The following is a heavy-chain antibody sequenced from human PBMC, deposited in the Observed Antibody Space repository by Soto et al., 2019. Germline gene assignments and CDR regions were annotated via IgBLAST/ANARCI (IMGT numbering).Heavy chain of an antibody. CDR3: AAGLLWFGELLFRAPNDAFDI. CDR2: IVVGSGNT. Sequence: SVKVSCKASGFTFTSSAVQWVRQARGQRLEWIGWIVVGSGNTNYAQKFQERVTITRDMSTSTAYMELSSLRSEDTAVYYCAAGLLWFGELLFRAPNDAFDIWGQGTMVTVSS. V-gene: IGHV1-58*01. D-gene: IGHD3-10*01. CDR1: GFTFTSSA. J-gene: IGHJ3*02.